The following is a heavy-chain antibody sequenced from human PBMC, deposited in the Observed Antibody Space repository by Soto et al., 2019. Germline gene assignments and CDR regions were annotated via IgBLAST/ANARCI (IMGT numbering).Heavy chain of an antibody. J-gene: IGHJ6*02. Sequence: QVQLQQWGAGLLKPSETLSLTCAVYGGSFSGYYWSWIRQPPGKGLEWIGEINHSGSTNYNPSLKSRVTISVDTSKNQFFLKLSSVTAADTAVYYCARFHYYGSGSYYTTYYYYGMDVWGQGTTVTVSS. V-gene: IGHV4-34*01. CDR3: ARFHYYGSGSYYTTYYYYGMDV. CDR1: GGSFSGYY. CDR2: INHSGST. D-gene: IGHD3-10*01.